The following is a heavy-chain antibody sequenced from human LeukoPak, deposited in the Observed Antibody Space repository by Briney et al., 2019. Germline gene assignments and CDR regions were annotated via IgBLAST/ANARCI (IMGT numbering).Heavy chain of an antibody. Sequence: SQTLSLTCTVSGGSLSSGGYYWSWLRQHPGTGLEWIGYIYYSGSTYYNPSLKSRVTISVDTSKNQFSLKLSSVTAADTAVYYCAREGTYGSGSYYNREYYGMDVWGQGTTVTVSS. CDR2: IYYSGST. J-gene: IGHJ6*02. CDR1: GGSLSSGGYY. V-gene: IGHV4-31*03. CDR3: AREGTYGSGSYYNREYYGMDV. D-gene: IGHD3-10*01.